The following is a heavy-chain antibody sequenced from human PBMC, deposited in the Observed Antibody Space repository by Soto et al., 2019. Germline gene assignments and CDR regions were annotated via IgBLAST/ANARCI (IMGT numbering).Heavy chain of an antibody. J-gene: IGHJ6*02. CDR1: GGSVSSGSYY. Sequence: SETLSLTCTVSGGSVSSGSYYWSWIRQPPGKGLEWIGYIYYSGSTNYNPSLKRRVTISVDTSKNQFSLKLSSVTAADTAVYYCARDPLITDFACSPLYGMDVWCPGTTVTVSS. CDR3: ARDPLITDFACSPLYGMDV. D-gene: IGHD3-9*01. V-gene: IGHV4-61*01. CDR2: IYYSGST.